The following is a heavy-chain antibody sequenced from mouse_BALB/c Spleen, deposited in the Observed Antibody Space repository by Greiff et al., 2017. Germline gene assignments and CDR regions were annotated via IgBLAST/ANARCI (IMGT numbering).Heavy chain of an antibody. CDR1: GFNIKDTY. CDR2: IDPANGNT. Sequence: VQLQQSGAELVKPGASVKLSCTASGFNIKDTYMHWVKQRPEQGLEWIGRIDPANGNTKYDPKFQGKATITADTSSNTAYLQLSSLTSEDTAVYYCARTTTATRYAMDYWGQGTSVTVSS. V-gene: IGHV14-3*02. D-gene: IGHD1-2*01. CDR3: ARTTTATRYAMDY. J-gene: IGHJ4*01.